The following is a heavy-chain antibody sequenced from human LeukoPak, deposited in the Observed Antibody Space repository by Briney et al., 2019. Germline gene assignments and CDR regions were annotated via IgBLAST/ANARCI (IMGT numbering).Heavy chain of an antibody. Sequence: GESLKISFKGSGYRFTSYWIGWVRQMPGKGLEWMGIIYPGDSDTRYSPSFQGQVTISADKSISTAYLQWSSLKASDTAMYYCAREGDGEIATIDNFDYWGQGTLVTVSS. CDR3: AREGDGEIATIDNFDY. CDR1: GYRFTSYW. CDR2: IYPGDSDT. D-gene: IGHD5-24*01. V-gene: IGHV5-51*01. J-gene: IGHJ4*02.